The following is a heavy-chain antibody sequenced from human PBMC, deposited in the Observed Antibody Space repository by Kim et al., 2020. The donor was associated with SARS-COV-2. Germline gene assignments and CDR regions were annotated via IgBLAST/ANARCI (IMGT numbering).Heavy chain of an antibody. CDR2: INHSGST. J-gene: IGHJ5*02. CDR1: GGSFSGYY. V-gene: IGHV4-34*01. D-gene: IGHD6-13*01. Sequence: SETLSLTCAVYGGSFSGYYWSWIRQPPGKGLEWIGEINHSGSTNYNPSLKSRVTISVDTSKNQFSLKLSSVTAADTAVYYCARGRYSSSWYGPYNWFDPWGQGTLVTVPS. CDR3: ARGRYSSSWYGPYNWFDP.